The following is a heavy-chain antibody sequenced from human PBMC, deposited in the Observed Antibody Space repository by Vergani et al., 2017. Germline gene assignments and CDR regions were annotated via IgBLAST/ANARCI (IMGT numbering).Heavy chain of an antibody. V-gene: IGHV3-48*04. CDR1: GFTFSSYS. CDR2: ISSSSSTI. J-gene: IGHJ4*02. D-gene: IGHD5-12*01. CDR3: ARGSWLEDY. Sequence: EVQLVESGGGLVQPGGSLRLSCAASGFTFSSYSMNWVRQAPGKGLEGVSYISSSSSTIYYADSVKGRFTISRDNAKNSLYLQMNSLRAEDTAVYYCARGSWLEDYWGQGTLVTVSS.